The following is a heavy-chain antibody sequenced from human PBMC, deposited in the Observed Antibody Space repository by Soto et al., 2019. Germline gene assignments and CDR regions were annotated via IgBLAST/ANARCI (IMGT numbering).Heavy chain of an antibody. V-gene: IGHV4-59*01. Sequence: SETLSLTCTVSGGSISSYYWSWIRQPPGKGLEWIGYIYYSGSTNCNPSLKSRVTISVDTSKNQSSLKLSSVTAADTAVYYCAREYYYDSSGYYPPWFDPWGQGTLVT. CDR1: GGSISSYY. CDR2: IYYSGST. D-gene: IGHD3-22*01. CDR3: AREYYYDSSGYYPPWFDP. J-gene: IGHJ5*02.